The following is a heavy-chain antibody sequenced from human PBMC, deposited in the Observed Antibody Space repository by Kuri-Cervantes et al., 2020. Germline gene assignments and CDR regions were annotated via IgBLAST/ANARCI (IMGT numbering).Heavy chain of an antibody. CDR2: INHSGDT. CDR1: GGSFSGHY. J-gene: IGHJ4*02. V-gene: IGHV4-34*01. Sequence: SETLSLTCTVYGGSFSGHYWSWIRQPPGKGLEWIGEINHSGDTNYIPSLKSRVTISLDTSKNQFSLKLSSETAADTAVYYCALSTHIAAANFDYWGQGTLVTVSS. D-gene: IGHD6-13*01. CDR3: ALSTHIAAANFDY.